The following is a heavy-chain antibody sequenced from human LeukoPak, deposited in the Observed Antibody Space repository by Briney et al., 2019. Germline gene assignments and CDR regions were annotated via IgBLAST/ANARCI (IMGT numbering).Heavy chain of an antibody. CDR3: ARSGEGSSWDHFDY. Sequence: GGSLRLSCAASGFTFSSYAMHWVRQAPGKGLEWVAVISYDGSNKYYADSVKGRFTISRDNSKNTLYLQMNSLRAEDTAVYYCARSGEGSSWDHFDYWGQGTPVTVSS. D-gene: IGHD6-13*01. CDR1: GFTFSSYA. J-gene: IGHJ4*02. CDR2: ISYDGSNK. V-gene: IGHV3-30-3*01.